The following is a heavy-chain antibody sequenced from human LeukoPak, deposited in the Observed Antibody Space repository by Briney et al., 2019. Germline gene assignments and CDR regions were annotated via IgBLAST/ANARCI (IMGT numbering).Heavy chain of an antibody. CDR1: GYSSTSYW. D-gene: IGHD3-22*01. CDR2: IYPGDSDT. J-gene: IGHJ4*02. V-gene: IGHV5-51*01. Sequence: GESLKISCKGSGYSSTSYWIGWVRQMPGKGLEWMGIIYPGDSDTRYSPSFQGQVTISADKSISTTYLQWSSLKASDTAMYYCARHGGYYDSSGYYYYVYWGQGTLVTVSS. CDR3: ARHGGYYDSSGYYYYVY.